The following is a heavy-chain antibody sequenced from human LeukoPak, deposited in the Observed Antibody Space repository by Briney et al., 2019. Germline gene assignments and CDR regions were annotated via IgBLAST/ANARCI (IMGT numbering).Heavy chain of an antibody. CDR1: GFTFSDYA. CDR3: ASIGERYLHTEHYFHH. D-gene: IGHD3-3*01. CDR2: ISYDESNK. V-gene: IGHV3-30*04. Sequence: PGGSLRLSCAASGFTFSDYAMHWVRQAPGKGLEWVAIISYDESNKYYADSVKDRFTISRDNSKNTLYLQMNSLRAEDTAVYYCASIGERYLHTEHYFHHWGQGTLVTVSS. J-gene: IGHJ1*01.